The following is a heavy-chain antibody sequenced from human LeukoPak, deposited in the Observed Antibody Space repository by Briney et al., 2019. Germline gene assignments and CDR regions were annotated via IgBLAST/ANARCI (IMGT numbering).Heavy chain of an antibody. J-gene: IGHJ6*02. CDR3: ARDRSGMGV. Sequence: GSLRLSCAASGFTFSSYAMSWVRQPPGKGLEWIGESYHSGITNYNPSLKSRVSISVDKSKNQFSLKLTSVTAADTAVYYCARDRSGMGVWGQGTTVTVSS. CDR2: SYHSGIT. CDR1: GFTFSSYAM. V-gene: IGHV4-4*02.